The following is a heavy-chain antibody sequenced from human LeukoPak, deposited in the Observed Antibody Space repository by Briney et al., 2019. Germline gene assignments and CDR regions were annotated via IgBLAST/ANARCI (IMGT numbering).Heavy chain of an antibody. J-gene: IGHJ3*01. CDR1: GFTLTTYS. CDR2: ISTRDTFI. CDR3: ARWKPRSDALDV. Sequence: PGGSLRLSCAASGFTLTTYSMTWVRQTPGEGLEWVSSISTRDTFINYADSVKGRFTISRDNAKNSLFLQMTSLRAEDTAMYCCARWKPRSDALDVWGKGTMVMVSS. D-gene: IGHD1-1*01. V-gene: IGHV3-21*01.